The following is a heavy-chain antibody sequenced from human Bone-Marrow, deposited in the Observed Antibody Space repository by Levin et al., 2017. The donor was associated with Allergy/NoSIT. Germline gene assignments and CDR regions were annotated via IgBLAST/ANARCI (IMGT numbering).Heavy chain of an antibody. Sequence: SCAASGFSFSDYEMNWVRQAPGKGLEWISYISSSGSTKYYADSVKGRFTISTKNSLYLQMNSLRAVDTAIYYCAKREGIVATISHAFDIWGQGTMVTVSS. D-gene: IGHD5-12*01. CDR3: AKREGIVATISHAFDI. J-gene: IGHJ3*02. CDR2: ISSSGSTK. V-gene: IGHV3-48*03. CDR1: GFSFSDYE.